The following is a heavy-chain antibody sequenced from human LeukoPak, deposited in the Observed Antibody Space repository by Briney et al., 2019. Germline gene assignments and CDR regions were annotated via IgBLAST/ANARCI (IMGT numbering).Heavy chain of an antibody. V-gene: IGHV3-21*01. CDR3: ATDYHCSGGSCYPPD. Sequence: GGSLRLSCAASGFPFSIYTMNWVRQAPGKGLEWVSSISGSSNDIYYADSVKGRFTISRDNAKNSRYLQMNSLRAEDTAVYYCATDYHCSGGSCYPPDWGQGTLVTVSS. CDR2: ISGSSNDI. J-gene: IGHJ4*02. CDR1: GFPFSIYT. D-gene: IGHD2-15*01.